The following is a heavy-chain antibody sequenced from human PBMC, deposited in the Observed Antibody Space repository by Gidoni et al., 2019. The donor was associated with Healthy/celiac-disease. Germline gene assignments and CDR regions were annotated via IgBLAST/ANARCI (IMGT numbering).Heavy chain of an antibody. V-gene: IGHV4-59*01. D-gene: IGHD6-13*01. CDR1: GGSISSYY. Sequence: QVQLQESGPGLVKPSETLSLTCTVSGGSISSYYWSWIRQPPGKGLEWIGYIYYSGSTNYNPSLKSRVTISVDTSKNQFSLKLSSVTAADTAVYYCAGRSIAAAGTEIFDYWGQGTLVTVSS. CDR2: IYYSGST. CDR3: AGRSIAAAGTEIFDY. J-gene: IGHJ4*02.